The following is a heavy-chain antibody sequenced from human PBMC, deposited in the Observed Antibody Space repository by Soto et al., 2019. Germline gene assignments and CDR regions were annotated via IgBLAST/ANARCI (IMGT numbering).Heavy chain of an antibody. V-gene: IGHV1-69*01. Sequence: QVQLVQSETEVKKPGSAVKVSCKASGGTFNTYAMNWVRQAPGQGLEWMGGILPMFDTPRYAQKFQGRVTITVDESTTTAYMELSSLRSDHTAVYYCTRSIGSGGVIGGFDYWGQGTLVTVSS. J-gene: IGHJ4*02. CDR3: TRSIGSGGVIGGFDY. CDR2: ILPMFDTP. D-gene: IGHD3-16*02. CDR1: GGTFNTYA.